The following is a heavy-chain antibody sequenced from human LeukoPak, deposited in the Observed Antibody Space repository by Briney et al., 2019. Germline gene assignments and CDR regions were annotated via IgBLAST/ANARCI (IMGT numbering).Heavy chain of an antibody. D-gene: IGHD3-3*01. J-gene: IGHJ6*02. CDR3: ARDLYDFWSGYYYYYGMDV. CDR1: AYTFTSYG. CDR2: ISAHNGNT. Sequence: ASVKVSCTASAYTFTSYGIGWVRQAPGQGLEWMGWISAHNGNTNYAQKFQGRVTMTTDTSTRTAYMELRSLRADDTAVYYCARDLYDFWSGYYYYYGMDVWGQGTTVTVSS. V-gene: IGHV1-18*01.